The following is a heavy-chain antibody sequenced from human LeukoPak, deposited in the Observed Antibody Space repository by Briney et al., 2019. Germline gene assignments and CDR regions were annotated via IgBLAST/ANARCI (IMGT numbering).Heavy chain of an antibody. Sequence: GGSLRLSCAASGFTFSSYAMSWVRQAPGKGLEWVSAISGSGGSTYYADSVKGRFTISRDNSKNTLYLQMNSLRAEDTAVYYCARDPIGYYYGMDVWGQGTTVTVSS. V-gene: IGHV3-23*01. CDR2: ISGSGGST. D-gene: IGHD2/OR15-2a*01. J-gene: IGHJ6*01. CDR1: GFTFSSYA. CDR3: ARDPIGYYYGMDV.